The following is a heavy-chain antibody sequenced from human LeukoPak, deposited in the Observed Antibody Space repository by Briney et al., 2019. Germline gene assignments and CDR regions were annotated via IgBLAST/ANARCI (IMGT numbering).Heavy chain of an antibody. CDR2: IYYSGST. CDR1: GGSISSSSYY. V-gene: IGHV4-39*01. CDR3: AIMIPSMDV. J-gene: IGHJ6*02. Sequence: SETLSLTCTVSGGSISSSSYYWGWIRQPPGKGLEWIGSIYYSGSTYYNPSLKIRVTISVDTSKNQFSLRLSSVTAADTAVYYCAIMIPSMDVWGQGTTVTVSS. D-gene: IGHD3-3*01.